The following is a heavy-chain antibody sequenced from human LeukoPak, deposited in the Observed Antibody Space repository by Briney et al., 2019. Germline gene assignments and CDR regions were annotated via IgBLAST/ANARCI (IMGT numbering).Heavy chain of an antibody. J-gene: IGHJ3*02. V-gene: IGHV3-66*01. Sequence: PGGSLRLSCAASEFSVGSNYMTWVRQAPGKGLEWVSLIYSGGSTYYADSVKGRFTISRDNSKNTLYLQMNSLRAEDTAVYYCARVVGKAAFDIWGQGTMVTVSS. CDR2: IYSGGST. D-gene: IGHD1-26*01. CDR3: ARVVGKAAFDI. CDR1: EFSVGSNY.